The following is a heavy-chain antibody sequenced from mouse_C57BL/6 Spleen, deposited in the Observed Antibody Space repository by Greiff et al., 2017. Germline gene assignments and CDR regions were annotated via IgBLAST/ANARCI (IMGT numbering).Heavy chain of an antibody. J-gene: IGHJ2*01. V-gene: IGHV1-20*01. CDR2: INPYNGDT. Sequence: VHVKQSGPELVKPGDSVKISCKASGYSFTGYFMNWVMQSHGKSLEWIGRINPYNGDTFYNQKFKGKATLTVDKSSSTAHMELRSLTSEDSAVYYCARRSNYERGYFDYWGQGTTLTVSS. CDR1: GYSFTGYF. CDR3: ARRSNYERGYFDY. D-gene: IGHD2-5*01.